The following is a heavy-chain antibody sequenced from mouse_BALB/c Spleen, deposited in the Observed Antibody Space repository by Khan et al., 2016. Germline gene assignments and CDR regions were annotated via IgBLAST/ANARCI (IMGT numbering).Heavy chain of an antibody. V-gene: IGHV9-1*02. Sequence: QIQLVQSGPELKKPGETVKISCKASGYTFTNYGMNWVKQAPGKGLKWMGWINTYTGEPTYADDFKGRFALSLETSASTAYLQINNLRDEDMAIYFCARWHYRYDGGAYWGQGTLVTVSA. CDR1: GYTFTNYG. J-gene: IGHJ3*01. CDR2: INTYTGEP. D-gene: IGHD2-14*01. CDR3: ARWHYRYDGGAY.